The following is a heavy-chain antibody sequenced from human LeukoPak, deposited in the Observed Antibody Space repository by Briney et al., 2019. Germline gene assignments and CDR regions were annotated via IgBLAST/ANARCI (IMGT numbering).Heavy chain of an antibody. CDR2: FDPEDGET. Sequence: ASVKVPCKVSGYTLTELSMHWVRQAPGKGLEWMGGFDPEDGETIYAQKFQGRVTMTEDTSTDTAYMELSSLRSEDTAVCYCATYSSLYYYGMDVWGKGTTVTVSS. D-gene: IGHD6-13*01. CDR3: ATYSSLYYYGMDV. J-gene: IGHJ6*04. CDR1: GYTLTELS. V-gene: IGHV1-24*01.